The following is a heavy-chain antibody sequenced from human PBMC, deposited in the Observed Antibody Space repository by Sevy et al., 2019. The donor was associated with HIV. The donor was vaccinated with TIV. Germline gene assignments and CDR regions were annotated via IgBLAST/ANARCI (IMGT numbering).Heavy chain of an antibody. D-gene: IGHD3-3*01. V-gene: IGHV3-15*07. CDR2: IRSKTDGGTT. CDR3: TTVGDDFWSGYDY. CDR1: GFSFSHAW. J-gene: IGHJ4*02. Sequence: GGSLRLSCAASGFSFSHAWLHWVRQAPGKGLEWVGRIRSKTDGGTTDYAAPAKGRFSISRDDSKDMLYLQMNSLKTEDTAVYYCTTVGDDFWSGYDYWGQGTLVTVSS.